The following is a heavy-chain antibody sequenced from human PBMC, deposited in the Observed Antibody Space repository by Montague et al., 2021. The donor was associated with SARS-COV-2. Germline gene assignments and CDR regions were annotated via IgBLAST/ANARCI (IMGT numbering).Heavy chain of an antibody. Sequence: CAISGDSVSSHSATWNWIRQSPSRGLEWLGRTYYRSMWKSDYARSVKSRIAINPDTSKNQLSLQLSSVTPEDTALYYCVRGIEAAGSYDYWGQGTLVTVSS. D-gene: IGHD6-13*01. CDR2: TYYRSMWKS. CDR1: GDSVSSHSAT. CDR3: VRGIEAAGSYDY. J-gene: IGHJ4*02. V-gene: IGHV6-1*01.